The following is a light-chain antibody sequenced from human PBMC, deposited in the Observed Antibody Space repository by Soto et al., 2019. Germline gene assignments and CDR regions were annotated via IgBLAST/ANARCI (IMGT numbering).Light chain of an antibody. J-gene: IGLJ3*02. CDR3: SSYAGRNNFV. Sequence: QSALTQPPSASGSPGQSVTISCTGTSSDVGGFHYVSWYQQHPGKAPKLVIFEVTQRPSGVPDRFSGSKSGNTASLTVSGLQAEDEADYYCSSYAGRNNFVFGGGTKLTVL. V-gene: IGLV2-8*01. CDR1: SSDVGGFHY. CDR2: EVT.